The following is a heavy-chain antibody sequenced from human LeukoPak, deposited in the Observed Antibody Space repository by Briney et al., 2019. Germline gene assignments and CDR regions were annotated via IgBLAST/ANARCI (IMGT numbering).Heavy chain of an antibody. CDR1: GFTFSDYY. CDR3: ARGGGYPIVRGVITPFDY. J-gene: IGHJ4*02. V-gene: IGHV3-11*05. Sequence: PGGSLRLSCAASGFTFSDYYMSWIRQAPGKGLEWVSYISSSSSYTNYADSVKGRFTISRDNAKNSLYLQMNSLRAEDTAVYYWARGGGYPIVRGVITPFDYWGQGTLVTVSS. D-gene: IGHD3-10*01. CDR2: ISSSSSYT.